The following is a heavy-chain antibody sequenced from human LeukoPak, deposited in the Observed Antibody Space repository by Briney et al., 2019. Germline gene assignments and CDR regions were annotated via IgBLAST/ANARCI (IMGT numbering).Heavy chain of an antibody. D-gene: IGHD3-3*01. CDR1: GGSISSYY. V-gene: IGHV4-4*07. CDR2: IYTSGST. Sequence: SETLSLTCTVSGGSISSYYWSWIRQPAGKGLEWIRRIYTSGSTNYNPSLKSRVTMSVDTSKNQFSLKLSSVTAADTAVYYCARVTFGYYDFWSGFLDIYYYMDVWGKGTTVTVSS. CDR3: ARVTFGYYDFWSGFLDIYYYMDV. J-gene: IGHJ6*03.